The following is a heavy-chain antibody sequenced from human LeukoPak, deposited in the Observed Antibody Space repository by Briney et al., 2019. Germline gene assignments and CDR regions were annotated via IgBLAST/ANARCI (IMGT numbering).Heavy chain of an antibody. Sequence: ASVKVSCKASGYTFSSYATHWVRQAPGQGLEWMGWINAGDGNAKYSQRFQGRVTITRDTSATTAYMELSSLRSEDTAVYYCVSWPDYWGQGTLVTVSS. J-gene: IGHJ4*02. V-gene: IGHV1-3*01. CDR2: INAGDGNA. CDR1: GYTFSSYA. CDR3: VSWPDY.